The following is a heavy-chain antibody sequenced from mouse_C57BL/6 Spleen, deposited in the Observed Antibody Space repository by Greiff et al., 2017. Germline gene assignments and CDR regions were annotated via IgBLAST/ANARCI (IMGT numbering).Heavy chain of an antibody. V-gene: IGHV5-9*01. CDR1: GFTFSSYT. J-gene: IGHJ1*03. CDR2: ISGGGGNT. CDR3: ARLSTVVPRVYWYFDV. D-gene: IGHD1-1*01. Sequence: EVKLMESGGGLVKPGGSLKLSCAASGFTFSSYTMSWVRQTPEKRLEWVATISGGGGNTSYPDSVKGRFTSARDNAKNTLYLQMSSLRSEDTALYYCARLSTVVPRVYWYFDVWGTGTTGTVSS.